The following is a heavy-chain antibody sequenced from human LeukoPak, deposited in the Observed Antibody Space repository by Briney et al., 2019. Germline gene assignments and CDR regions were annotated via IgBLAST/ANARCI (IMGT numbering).Heavy chain of an antibody. J-gene: IGHJ4*02. D-gene: IGHD1-7*01. CDR2: ISSSGDYI. V-gene: IGHV3-21*01. CDR1: GFTFSSYS. Sequence: GGSLRLSCAASGFTFSSYSMNWVRQAPGKGLEWVSSISSSGDYIYYVDSMKGRFTISRDNAKNSLYLQMSGLRAEDTAVYYCARAGNYRFDYWGQGTLVTVSS. CDR3: ARAGNYRFDY.